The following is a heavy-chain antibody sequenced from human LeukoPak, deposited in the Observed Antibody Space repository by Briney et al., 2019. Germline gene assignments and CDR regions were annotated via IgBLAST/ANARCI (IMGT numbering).Heavy chain of an antibody. V-gene: IGHV3-23*01. D-gene: IGHD3-22*01. CDR1: GFTFSRYA. J-gene: IGHJ4*02. Sequence: RGSLRLSCAASGFTFSRYAMSWLRQAPGKGLEWVSAISGSGGSTYHADSVKGRFTISRDNSKNTLYLQMNSLRAEDTAVYYCAKDRRLICDWGQGTLVTVSS. CDR2: ISGSGGST. CDR3: AKDRRLICD.